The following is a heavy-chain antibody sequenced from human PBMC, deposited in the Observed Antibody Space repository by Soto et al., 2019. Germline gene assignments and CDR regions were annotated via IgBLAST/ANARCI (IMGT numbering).Heavy chain of an antibody. J-gene: IGHJ4*02. V-gene: IGHV1-69*02. CDR1: GGTFSIYT. CDR2: IIPILGIA. CDR3: ARGGGYDPLDY. D-gene: IGHD5-12*01. Sequence: ASVKVSCKASGGTFSIYTISWVLQAPGQGLEWMGRIIPILGIANYAQKFQGRVTITADKSTSTAYMELSSLRSEDTAVYYCARGGGYDPLDYWGQGTLVTVSS.